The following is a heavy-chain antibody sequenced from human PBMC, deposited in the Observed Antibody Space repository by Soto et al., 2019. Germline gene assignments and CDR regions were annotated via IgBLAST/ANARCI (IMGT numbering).Heavy chain of an antibody. J-gene: IGHJ4*02. CDR1: GFTFSSYS. V-gene: IGHV3-21*01. D-gene: IGHD3-3*01. Sequence: GGSLRLSCAASGFTFSSYSMNWVRQAPGKGLEWVSSISSSSSYIYYADSVKGRFTISRDNAKNSLYLQMNSLRAEDTAVYYCASGIDFWSGFHFDYWGQGTLVTVSS. CDR3: ASGIDFWSGFHFDY. CDR2: ISSSSSYI.